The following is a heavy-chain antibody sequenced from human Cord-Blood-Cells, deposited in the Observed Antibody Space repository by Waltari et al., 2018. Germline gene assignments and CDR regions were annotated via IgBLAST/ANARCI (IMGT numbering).Heavy chain of an antibody. CDR3: ARLMGDY. CDR1: GGSFSGYY. Sequence: QVQLQQWGAGLVKPSEPLSRTCAGYGGSFSGYYWSWIRQPPGKGLEWIGEINHSGSTNYNPSLKSRVTISVDTSKNQFSLKLSSVTAADTAVYYCARLMGDYWGQGTLVTVSS. V-gene: IGHV4-34*01. CDR2: INHSGST. J-gene: IGHJ4*02. D-gene: IGHD3-16*01.